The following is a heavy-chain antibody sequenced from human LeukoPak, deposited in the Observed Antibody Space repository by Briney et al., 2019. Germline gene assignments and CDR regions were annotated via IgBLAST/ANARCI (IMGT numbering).Heavy chain of an antibody. D-gene: IGHD3-22*01. V-gene: IGHV3-23*01. Sequence: GGSLRLSCAASGFTFSSSAMSWVRHSPGKGLEWVSGISGSGGTTYYADSVKGRFTISRDNSKNTLYLQMNSLRAEDTAVYYCARDSADYYDSSGYFDYWGQGTLVTVSS. J-gene: IGHJ4*02. CDR1: GFTFSSSA. CDR3: ARDSADYYDSSGYFDY. CDR2: ISGSGGTT.